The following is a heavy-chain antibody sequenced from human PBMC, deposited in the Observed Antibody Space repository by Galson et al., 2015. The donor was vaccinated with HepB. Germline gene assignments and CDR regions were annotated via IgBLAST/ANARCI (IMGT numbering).Heavy chain of an antibody. J-gene: IGHJ3*02. CDR3: ARDLDISVSDAFHI. V-gene: IGHV3-74*01. Sequence: SLRLSCAASGFTFSTYWMHRVRQAPGKGLVWGSRINNDGSHTSYAASVRGRFTISRDNAKNSLYLQMNSLRADDAAVYYCARDLDISVSDAFHIWGQGTMVTVSS. D-gene: IGHD2-2*03. CDR2: INNDGSHT. CDR1: GFTFSTYW.